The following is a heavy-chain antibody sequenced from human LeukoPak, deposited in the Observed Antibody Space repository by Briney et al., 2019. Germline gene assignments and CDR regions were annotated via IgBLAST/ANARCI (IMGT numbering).Heavy chain of an antibody. CDR2: ISYDGSNK. CDR1: GFTFSSYA. V-gene: IGHV3-30*04. Sequence: PGGSLRLSCAASGFTFSSYAMNWVRQAPGKGLEWVAVISYDGSNKYYADSVKGRFTISRDNSKNTLYLQMNSLRAEDTAVYYCARWAGRFDYWGQGTLVTVSS. CDR3: ARWAGRFDY. J-gene: IGHJ4*02.